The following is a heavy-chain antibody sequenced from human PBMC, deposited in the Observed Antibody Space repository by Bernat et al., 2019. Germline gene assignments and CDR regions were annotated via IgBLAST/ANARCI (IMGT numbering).Heavy chain of an antibody. CDR2: ISYDGSNK. CDR3: ARSIAVAGTLVPCYYYGMDV. V-gene: IGHV3-30-3*01. Sequence: QVQLVESGGGVVQPGRSLRLSCAASGFTFSSYAMHWVRQAPGKGLEWVAVISYDGSNKYYADSVKGRFTISRDNSKNTLYLQMNSLRAEDTAVYYCARSIAVAGTLVPCYYYGMDVWGQGTTVTVSS. CDR1: GFTFSSYA. J-gene: IGHJ6*02. D-gene: IGHD6-19*01.